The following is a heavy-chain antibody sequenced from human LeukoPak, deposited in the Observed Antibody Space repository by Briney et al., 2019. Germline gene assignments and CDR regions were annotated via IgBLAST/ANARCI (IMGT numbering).Heavy chain of an antibody. CDR2: INPNSGGT. V-gene: IGHV1-2*02. CDR3: ARGLTIYFYYMDV. D-gene: IGHD5-24*01. J-gene: IGHJ6*03. Sequence: GASVKVSCKASEYTFTDYYIHWVRQAPGQGLEWMGWINPNSGGTNYAQKFQGRVTMTRDTSISTAYMELNTLRSDDTAMYYCARGLTIYFYYMDVWGKGTTVTVSS. CDR1: EYTFTDYY.